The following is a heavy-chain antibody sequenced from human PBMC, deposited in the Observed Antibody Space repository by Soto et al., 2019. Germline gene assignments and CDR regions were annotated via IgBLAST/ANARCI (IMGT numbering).Heavy chain of an antibody. D-gene: IGHD6-19*01. J-gene: IGHJ4*02. CDR1: GYTLTELS. Sequence: GASVKVSCKVSGYTLTELSMHWVRQAPGKGLEWMGGFDPEDGETIYAQKFQGRVTMTEDTSTDTAYMELSSLRSEDTAVYYCATRLRRSGWYYFDYWGQGTLVTVSS. CDR2: FDPEDGET. V-gene: IGHV1-24*01. CDR3: ATRLRRSGWYYFDY.